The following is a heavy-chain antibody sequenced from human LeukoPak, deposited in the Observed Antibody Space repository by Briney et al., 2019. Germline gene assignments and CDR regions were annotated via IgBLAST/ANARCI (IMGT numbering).Heavy chain of an antibody. CDR3: ARGPHYYGSGSYRLDY. D-gene: IGHD3-10*01. Sequence: PSETLSLTCTVSGGSISSYYWSWIRQPPGKGLEWIGYIYYSGSTNYNPSLKSRVTISVDTSKNQFSLKLSSVTAADTAVYYCARGPHYYGSGSYRLDYWGQGTLVTVSS. J-gene: IGHJ4*02. CDR1: GGSISSYY. V-gene: IGHV4-59*12. CDR2: IYYSGST.